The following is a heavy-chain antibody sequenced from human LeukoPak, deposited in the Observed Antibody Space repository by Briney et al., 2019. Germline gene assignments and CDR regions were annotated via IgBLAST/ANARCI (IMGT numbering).Heavy chain of an antibody. Sequence: SETLSLTCTVSGGSISSYYWSWIRQPAGKGLEWIGSIYYSGSTYYNPSLKSRVTISVDTSKNQFSLKLSSVTAADTAVYYCARHEIEPPDYWGQGTLVTVSS. D-gene: IGHD2/OR15-2a*01. V-gene: IGHV4-59*05. CDR2: IYYSGST. CDR3: ARHEIEPPDY. J-gene: IGHJ4*02. CDR1: GGSISSYY.